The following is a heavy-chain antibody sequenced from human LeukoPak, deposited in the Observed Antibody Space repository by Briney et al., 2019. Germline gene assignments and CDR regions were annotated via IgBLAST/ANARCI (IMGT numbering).Heavy chain of an antibody. Sequence: PGGSLRLSCAASGFTFSTYAMSWVRQAPGKGLEWVSYISGNSLSIYYADSVKGRFTISRDNAENSLFLQMDSPRAEDTAVYYCARDLRVRRPYSDWWGQGILVAVSS. CDR1: GFTFSTYA. CDR3: ARDLRVRRPYSDW. D-gene: IGHD3-10*01. J-gene: IGHJ4*02. CDR2: ISGNSLSI. V-gene: IGHV3-48*04.